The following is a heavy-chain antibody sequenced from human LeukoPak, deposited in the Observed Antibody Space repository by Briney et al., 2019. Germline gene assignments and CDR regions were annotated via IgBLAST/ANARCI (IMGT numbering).Heavy chain of an antibody. CDR1: QFTFNKYG. V-gene: IGHV3-30*02. D-gene: IGHD6-19*01. J-gene: IGHJ4*02. CDR3: AKGGPSVAATFDH. CDR2: VRYDGTTN. Sequence: QTGGSLRLSCAPSQFTFNKYGMHWVRQAPGRGLGWVAFVRYDGTTNQYSDSVKGRFFISRYNSRDMLFLRMNNLSSDDTAVYYCAKGGPSVAATFDHWGQGTRVIVSS.